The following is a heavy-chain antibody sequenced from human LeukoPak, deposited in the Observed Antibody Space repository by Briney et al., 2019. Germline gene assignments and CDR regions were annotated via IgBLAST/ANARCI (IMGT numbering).Heavy chain of an antibody. J-gene: IGHJ4*02. D-gene: IGHD1-1*01. CDR1: GYIITGYY. CDR3: GRDRHWNQGNFDY. V-gene: IGHV1-2*02. CDR2: INPNNGGT. Sequence: ASVKVSCKAFGYIITGYYIHWVRQAPGQGLEWMGWINPNNGGTNSAQKFQGRVTMTRDTSIGTAYMELNRLTYDDTAVYYCGRDRHWNQGNFDYWGQGTLVTVSS.